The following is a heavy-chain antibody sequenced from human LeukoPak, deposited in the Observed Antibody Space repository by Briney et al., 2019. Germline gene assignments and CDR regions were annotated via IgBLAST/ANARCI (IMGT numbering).Heavy chain of an antibody. CDR3: TREWRGIASHYHGMDV. CDR1: GFSVTSFD. V-gene: IGHV3-13*01. CDR2: VGTNDDT. J-gene: IGHJ6*02. D-gene: IGHD6-6*01. Sequence: PGGSLRLSCFASGFSVTSFDMYWARQAAGRGLEWVSAVGTNDDTYYLGSVKGRFIISRENAKNSFSLQMNNLRVEDTAVYYCTREWRGIASHYHGMDVWGQGTTVTVSS.